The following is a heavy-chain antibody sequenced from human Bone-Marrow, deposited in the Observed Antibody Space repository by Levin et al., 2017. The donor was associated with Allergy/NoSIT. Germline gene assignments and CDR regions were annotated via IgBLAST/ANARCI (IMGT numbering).Heavy chain of an antibody. J-gene: IGHJ4*02. V-gene: IGHV3-23*01. D-gene: IGHD2-15*01. CDR3: AKTLGYCSGGSCYSANYFDY. Sequence: SCAASRFTFSSYAMSWVRQAPGKGLEWVSAISGSGGSTYYADSVKGRFTISRDNSKNTLYLQMNSLRAEDTAVYYCAKTLGYCSGGSCYSANYFDYWGQGTLVTVSS. CDR1: RFTFSSYA. CDR2: ISGSGGST.